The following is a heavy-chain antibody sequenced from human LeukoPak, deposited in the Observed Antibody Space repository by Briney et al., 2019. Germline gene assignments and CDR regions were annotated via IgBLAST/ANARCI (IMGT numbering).Heavy chain of an antibody. CDR1: GGSISSSGYF. CDR2: IYFSGNT. Sequence: SQTLSLTCTASGGSISSSGYFWGWIRQPSGKGLKWIGSIYFSGNTYYNPSLNNRVTMSLDTSRRHFSLKLSSVTAADTAVYYCARDRVAATGDGFDIWGQGTMVTVSS. V-gene: IGHV4-39*07. D-gene: IGHD6-13*01. J-gene: IGHJ3*02. CDR3: ARDRVAATGDGFDI.